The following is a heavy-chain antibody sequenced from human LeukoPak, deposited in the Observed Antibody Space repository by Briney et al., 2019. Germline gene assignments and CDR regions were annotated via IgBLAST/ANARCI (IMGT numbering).Heavy chain of an antibody. V-gene: IGHV1-3*01. J-gene: IGHJ5*02. CDR2: INAGNGNT. CDR1: GYTFTSYA. CDR3: ASSCSGGSCYWFDP. D-gene: IGHD2-15*01. Sequence: ASVKVSCKASGYTFTSYAMHWVRQAPGQRLEWMGWINAGNGNTKYSQKLQGRVTITRDASASTAYMELSSLRSEDTAVYYCASSCSGGSCYWFDPWGQGTLVTVSS.